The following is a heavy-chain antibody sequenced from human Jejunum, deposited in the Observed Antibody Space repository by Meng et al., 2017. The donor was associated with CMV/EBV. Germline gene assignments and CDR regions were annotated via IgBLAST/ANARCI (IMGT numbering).Heavy chain of an antibody. J-gene: IGHJ4*02. CDR1: GFIFSNCW. CDR2: IKQDGSEK. Sequence: CAASGFIFSNCWMSWVRQAPGKGLEWVANIKQDGSEKNYVDSVKGRFTISRDNAKNSLYLQMNSLRPEDAAVYYCAKDAYSKGDYWGQGTLVTVSS. CDR3: AKDAYSKGDY. V-gene: IGHV3-7*01. D-gene: IGHD4-11*01.